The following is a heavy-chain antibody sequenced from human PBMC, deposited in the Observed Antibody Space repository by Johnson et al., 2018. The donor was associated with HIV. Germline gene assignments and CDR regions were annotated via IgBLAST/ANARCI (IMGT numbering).Heavy chain of an antibody. CDR1: GFTLNDYW. Sequence: QVQLVESGGGLVQPGGSLRLSCAASGFTLNDYWMHWVRQAPGKGLEWVAVISYDGSNKYYADSVKGRFTISRDNSKNTLYLQMNSLRAEDTAVYYCATWAPDAFDIWGQGTMVTVSS. J-gene: IGHJ3*02. V-gene: IGHV3-30*03. CDR2: ISYDGSNK. D-gene: IGHD7-27*01. CDR3: ATWAPDAFDI.